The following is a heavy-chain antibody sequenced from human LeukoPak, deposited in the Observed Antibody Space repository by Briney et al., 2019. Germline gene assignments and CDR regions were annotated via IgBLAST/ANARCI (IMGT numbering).Heavy chain of an antibody. D-gene: IGHD3-16*02. V-gene: IGHV3-66*01. CDR1: GSTVSSNY. J-gene: IGHJ4*02. Sequence: GGSLRLSCAASGSTVSSNYMSWVRQAPGKGLEWVSVIYSGGSTYYADSVKGRFTISRDNSKNTLYLQMNSLRAEDTAVYYCARDSITFGGVIVPGDYWGQGTLVTVSS. CDR2: IYSGGST. CDR3: ARDSITFGGVIVPGDY.